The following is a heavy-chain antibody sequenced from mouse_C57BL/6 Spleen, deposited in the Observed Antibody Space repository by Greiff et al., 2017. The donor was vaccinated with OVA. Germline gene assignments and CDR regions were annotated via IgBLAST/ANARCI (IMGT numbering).Heavy chain of an antibody. J-gene: IGHJ2*01. CDR3: ARWTYDYFDY. CDR2: IYPSDSET. Sequence: VQLQQPGAELVRPGSSVKLSCKASGYTFTSYWLDWVKQRPGQGLEWIGNIYPSDSETHYNQKFKDKATLTVDKSSSTAYMQLSSLTSEDSAVYYCARWTYDYFDYWGQGTTLTVSS. CDR1: GYTFTSYW. D-gene: IGHD2-3*01. V-gene: IGHV1-61*01.